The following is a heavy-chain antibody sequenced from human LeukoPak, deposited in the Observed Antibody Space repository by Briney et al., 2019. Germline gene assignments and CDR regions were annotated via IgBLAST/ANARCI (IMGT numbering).Heavy chain of an antibody. CDR3: ARGVRYCSSTSCYRSFDI. CDR2: INPNSGGT. D-gene: IGHD2-2*02. V-gene: IGHV1-2*02. J-gene: IGHJ3*02. CDR1: GYTFTGYY. Sequence: ASVKVSCEASGYTFTGYYMHWVRQAPGQGLEWMGWINPNSGGTNYAQKFQGRVTMTRDTSISTASTELSRLRSYDTAVYYCARGVRYCSSTSCYRSFDIWGQGTMVTVSS.